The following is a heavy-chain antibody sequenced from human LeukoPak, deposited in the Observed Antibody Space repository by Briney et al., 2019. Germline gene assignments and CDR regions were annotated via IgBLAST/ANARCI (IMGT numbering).Heavy chain of an antibody. J-gene: IGHJ5*02. CDR1: VFIFSNYA. D-gene: IGHD5/OR15-5a*01. CDR3: VRASGAASTTLLRHNHVVP. Sequence: GGTLRLSCEGFVFIFSNYAMNWVRQAPGKGLEWVSSIEANSHYIYYSDSVRDRFNISRDNASNSLYLQMNVMRVEDTAVYYCVRASGAASTTLLRHNHVVPWGRGTLATVSS. CDR2: IEANSHYI. V-gene: IGHV3-21*01.